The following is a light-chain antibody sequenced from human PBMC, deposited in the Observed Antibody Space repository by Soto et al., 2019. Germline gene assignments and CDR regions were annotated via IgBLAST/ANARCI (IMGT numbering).Light chain of an antibody. CDR3: HQNYNITYT. J-gene: IGKJ2*01. CDR2: AAS. Sequence: DIQMTQSPSSLSASVGDRVTITCRASQSISSYLNWYQQKPGKVPKLLIYAASSLQSGVPSRFSGSGAGTDFTLTIRSLQPEDVAPDYWHQNYNITYTCGQGTKLEI. CDR1: QSISSY. V-gene: IGKV1-39*01.